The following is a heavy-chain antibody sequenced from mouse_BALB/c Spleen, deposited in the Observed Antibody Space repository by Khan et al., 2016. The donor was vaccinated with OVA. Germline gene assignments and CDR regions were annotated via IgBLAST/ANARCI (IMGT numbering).Heavy chain of an antibody. Sequence: EVQLQESGPGLVKPSQSLSLTCTVTGYSITRDYAWNWIRQFPGNELEWMGYISNSGSASYNPSLKSLISITRDTSKNQFFLQLDSVTPEDTATYYCASELGRYYAMDYWGQGTSVTVSS. D-gene: IGHD4-1*01. CDR2: ISNSGSA. V-gene: IGHV3-2*02. J-gene: IGHJ4*01. CDR1: GYSITRDYA. CDR3: ASELGRYYAMDY.